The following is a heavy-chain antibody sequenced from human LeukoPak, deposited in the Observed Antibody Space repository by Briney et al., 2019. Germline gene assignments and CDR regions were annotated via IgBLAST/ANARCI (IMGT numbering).Heavy chain of an antibody. Sequence: SETLSLTCAVYGGSFSGYYWSWIRQPPGKGLEWIGEINHSGSTNYNPSLKSRVTISVDTSKNQFSLKLSSVTAADTAVYYCARVRMVGGYHDYWGQGTLVTVSS. D-gene: IGHD1-26*01. CDR1: GGSFSGYY. CDR2: INHSGST. CDR3: ARVRMVGGYHDY. J-gene: IGHJ4*02. V-gene: IGHV4-34*01.